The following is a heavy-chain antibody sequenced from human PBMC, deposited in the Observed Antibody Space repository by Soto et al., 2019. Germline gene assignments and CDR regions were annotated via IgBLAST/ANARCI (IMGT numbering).Heavy chain of an antibody. D-gene: IGHD1-26*01. Sequence: PGGSLRLSCAASGFTFSSYEMNWVRQAPGKGLEWVSYISSSGSTIYYADSVKGRFTISRDNAKNSLYLQMNSLRAEDTAVYYCAKTPNRLVGATYGYYFDYWGQGTLVTVSS. CDR3: AKTPNRLVGATYGYYFDY. V-gene: IGHV3-48*03. J-gene: IGHJ4*02. CDR1: GFTFSSYE. CDR2: ISSSGSTI.